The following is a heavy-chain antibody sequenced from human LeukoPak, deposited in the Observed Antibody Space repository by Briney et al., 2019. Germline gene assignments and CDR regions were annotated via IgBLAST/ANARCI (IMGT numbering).Heavy chain of an antibody. CDR1: GYTFTSYG. D-gene: IGHD3-16*01. V-gene: IGHV1-18*01. J-gene: IGHJ4*02. Sequence: ASVKVSCKASGYTFTSYGISWVRQAPGQGLEWMGWISAYNGNTSYAQKLQGRVTMTTDTSTSTAYMELRSLRSDDTAVYYCARVMQLRLELDYWGQGTLVTVSS. CDR3: ARVMQLRLELDY. CDR2: ISAYNGNT.